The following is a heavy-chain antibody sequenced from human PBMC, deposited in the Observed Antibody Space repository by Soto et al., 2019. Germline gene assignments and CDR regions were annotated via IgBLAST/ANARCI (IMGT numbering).Heavy chain of an antibody. D-gene: IGHD3-22*01. CDR2: ISAYNGNT. V-gene: IGHV1-18*01. CDR3: AGPSFWYDSGGYPPPFDY. Sequence: ASVKVSCKASGYTFTSYGISWVRQAPGQGLEWMGWISAYNGNTNYAQKLQGRVTMTTDTSTSTAYMELRSLRSDDTAVYYCAGPSFWYDSGGYPPPFDYWGQGTLVTVSS. CDR1: GYTFTSYG. J-gene: IGHJ4*02.